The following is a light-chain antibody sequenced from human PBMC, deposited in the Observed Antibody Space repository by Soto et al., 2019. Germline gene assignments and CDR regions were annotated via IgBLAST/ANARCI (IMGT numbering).Light chain of an antibody. V-gene: IGKV1-27*01. CDR3: QKYTSGPA. J-gene: IGKJ4*01. CDR1: PGISNY. Sequence: DIQMTQSPSSLSASVGDRVTITCRASPGISNYLAWYQQIPGKVPKLLISAASTLQSGVPSRFSGSGSGTDFTLTISSLQPEDVATYYCQKYTSGPAFGGGTKVEIK. CDR2: AAS.